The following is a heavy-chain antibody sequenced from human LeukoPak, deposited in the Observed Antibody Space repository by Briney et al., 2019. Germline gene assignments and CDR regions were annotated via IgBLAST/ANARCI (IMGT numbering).Heavy chain of an antibody. CDR1: GLTFSSYS. V-gene: IGHV3-66*01. D-gene: IGHD3-10*01. CDR2: IYSGGST. Sequence: GGSLRLSCAASGLTFSSYSMNWVRQAPGKGLEWASVIYSGGSTYYADSVKGRFTISRDNSKNTLYLQMNSLRAEDTAVYYCARWGSGTDGFDYWGQGTLVTVSS. CDR3: ARWGSGTDGFDY. J-gene: IGHJ4*02.